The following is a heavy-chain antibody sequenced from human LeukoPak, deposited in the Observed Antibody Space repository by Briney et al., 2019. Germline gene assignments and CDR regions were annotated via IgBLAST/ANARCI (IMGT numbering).Heavy chain of an antibody. CDR3: ASSPNWYNFDL. CDR2: IYYSGST. CDR1: GGSISSSSYY. J-gene: IGHJ4*02. D-gene: IGHD1-14*01. Sequence: NSSETLSPTCTVSGGSISSSSYYWGWIRQPPGKGLEWIGSIYYSGSTYYNPSLKSRIIISVDTSKNQFSLKLSSVTAADTAVYYCASSPNWYNFDLWGQGTLVTVSS. V-gene: IGHV4-39*01.